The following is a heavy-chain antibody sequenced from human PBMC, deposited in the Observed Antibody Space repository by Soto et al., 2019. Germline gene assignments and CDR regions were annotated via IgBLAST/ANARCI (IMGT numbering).Heavy chain of an antibody. V-gene: IGHV4-59*01. CDR1: GGSISSYY. J-gene: IGHJ4*02. CDR2: IYYSGST. Sequence: SETLSLTCTVSGGSISSYYWSWIRQPPGKGLEWIGYIYYSGSTNYNPSLKSRVTISVDTSKNQFSLKPSSVTAADTAVYYCAREAGGWFDYWGQGTLVTVSS. D-gene: IGHD6-19*01. CDR3: AREAGGWFDY.